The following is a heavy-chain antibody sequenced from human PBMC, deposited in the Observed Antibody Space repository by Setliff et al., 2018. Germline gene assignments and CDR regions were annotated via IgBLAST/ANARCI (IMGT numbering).Heavy chain of an antibody. J-gene: IGHJ5*02. CDR2: IYYTGTT. D-gene: IGHD4-4*01. Sequence: PSETLSLTCTVSGGSISSGSYYWGWIRQPPGKGLEWIGTIYYTGTTYYSPSLKSRVTISVDTSKNQFSLRLTSVTAADTAVYYCSRGPSKVQFDTWGRGIPVTVSS. V-gene: IGHV4-39*01. CDR1: GGSISSGSYY. CDR3: SRGPSKVQFDT.